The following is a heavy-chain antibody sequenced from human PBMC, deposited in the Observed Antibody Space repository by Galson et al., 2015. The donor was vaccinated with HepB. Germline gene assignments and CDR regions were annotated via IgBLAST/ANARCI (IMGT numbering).Heavy chain of an antibody. Sequence: SVKVSCKASGYTFTSYGISWMRQAPGQGLEWMGWISAYNGNTNYAQKLQGRVTMTTDTSTSTAYMELRSLRSDDTAVYYCASSTVVTPNDAFDIWGQGTMVTVS. CDR1: GYTFTSYG. V-gene: IGHV1-18*04. J-gene: IGHJ3*02. CDR2: ISAYNGNT. D-gene: IGHD4-23*01. CDR3: ASSTVVTPNDAFDI.